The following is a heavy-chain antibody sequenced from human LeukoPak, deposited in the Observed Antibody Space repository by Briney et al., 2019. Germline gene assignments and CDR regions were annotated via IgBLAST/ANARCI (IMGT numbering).Heavy chain of an antibody. CDR1: GFTFSSYS. J-gene: IGHJ6*02. V-gene: IGHV3-21*01. CDR3: ARDCADCTAGINYGMDV. D-gene: IGHD2-8*01. CDR2: ISSSSYI. Sequence: GGSLRLSCAASGFTFSSYSMNWVRQAPGKGLEWVSSISSSSYIYYADSVKGRFTISRDNAKNSLYLQMNSLRAEDTAVYYCARDCADCTAGINYGMDVWGQGTTVTVSS.